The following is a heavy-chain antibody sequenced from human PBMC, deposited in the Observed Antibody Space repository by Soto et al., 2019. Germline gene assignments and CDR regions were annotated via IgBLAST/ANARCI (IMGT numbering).Heavy chain of an antibody. J-gene: IGHJ6*02. V-gene: IGHV1-18*01. CDR1: GYTFTIYG. CDR2: ISPDNGNT. Sequence: QVQLVQSGGEVKKPGASVKVSCKASGYTFTIYGINWVRQAPGQGREWMGWISPDNGNTNYAQKLQSRVTITTKTTKSKTYMELRSLRSDDTGVYYCARALGYSGYAEMDGCGQGTKVTVTS. D-gene: IGHD5-12*01. CDR3: ARALGYSGYAEMDG.